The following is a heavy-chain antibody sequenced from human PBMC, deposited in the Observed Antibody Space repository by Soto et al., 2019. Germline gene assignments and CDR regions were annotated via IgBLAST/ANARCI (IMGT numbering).Heavy chain of an antibody. J-gene: IGHJ6*02. CDR2: ISYDGSNK. Sequence: GGSLRLSCAASGFTFSSYGMHWVRQAPGKGLEWVAVISYDGSNKYYADSVKGRFTISRDNSKNTLYLQMNSLRAEDTAVYYCAKDLGRYCSGGSCYADLYYYYGMDVWGQGTTVTVSS. V-gene: IGHV3-30*18. CDR3: AKDLGRYCSGGSCYADLYYYYGMDV. CDR1: GFTFSSYG. D-gene: IGHD2-15*01.